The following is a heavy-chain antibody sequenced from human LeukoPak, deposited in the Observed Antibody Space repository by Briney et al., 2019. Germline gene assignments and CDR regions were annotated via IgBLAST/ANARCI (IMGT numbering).Heavy chain of an antibody. V-gene: IGHV1-24*01. D-gene: IGHD3-10*01. J-gene: IGHJ4*02. CDR3: ATAFYGSGSYRHVRPINY. CDR2: FDPEDGET. Sequence: ASVKVSCKASGYTFTGYYMHWVRQAPGQGLEWMGGFDPEDGETIYAQKFQGRVTMIEDTSTDTAYMELSSLRSEDTAVYYCATAFYGSGSYRHVRPINYWGQGTLVTVSS. CDR1: GYTFTGYY.